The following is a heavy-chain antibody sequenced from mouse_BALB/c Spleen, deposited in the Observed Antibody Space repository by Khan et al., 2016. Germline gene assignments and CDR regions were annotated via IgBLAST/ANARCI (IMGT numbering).Heavy chain of an antibody. Sequence: VQLKESGPDLVKPSQSLSLTCTVTGYSIASGYSWHWIRQFPGNRLEWMAYIHYSGSTTYNPSLKSRISITRDTSKNQFFLQLISVTTEDTATYYCTRGYYYGSGYWGQGTTLTVSS. J-gene: IGHJ2*01. CDR3: TRGYYYGSGY. D-gene: IGHD1-1*01. V-gene: IGHV3-1*02. CDR1: GYSIASGYS. CDR2: IHYSGST.